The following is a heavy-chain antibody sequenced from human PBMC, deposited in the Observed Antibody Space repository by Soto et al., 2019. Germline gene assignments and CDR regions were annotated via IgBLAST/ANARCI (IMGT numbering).Heavy chain of an antibody. J-gene: IGHJ6*03. D-gene: IGHD2-2*01. CDR3: AGIRDQLGTGYYYYMDV. V-gene: IGHV3-48*01. CDR2: ISSSSSTI. CDR1: GFTFSSYS. Sequence: ESGGGLVQPGGSLRLSCAASGFTFSSYSMNWVRQAPGKGLEWVSYISSSSSTIYYADSVKGRFTISRDNAKNSLYLQMNSLRAEDTAVYYCAGIRDQLGTGYYYYMDVWGKGTTVTVSS.